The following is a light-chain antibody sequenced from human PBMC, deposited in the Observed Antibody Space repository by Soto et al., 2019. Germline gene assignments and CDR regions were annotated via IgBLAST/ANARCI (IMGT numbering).Light chain of an antibody. J-gene: IGKJ5*01. Sequence: ENFLTQSPATLSLSPGEKATLSCRASQRVNSYLVWYQQKPGQAPRLLISDASNRATGIPARFSGSGSGTDFTLTISILEPEDFAVYYCQQRTKWPSSTFGQGTRLEIK. V-gene: IGKV3-11*01. CDR1: QRVNSY. CDR3: QQRTKWPSST. CDR2: DAS.